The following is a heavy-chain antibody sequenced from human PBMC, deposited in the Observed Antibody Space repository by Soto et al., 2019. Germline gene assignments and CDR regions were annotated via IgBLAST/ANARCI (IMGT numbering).Heavy chain of an antibody. D-gene: IGHD3-10*01. V-gene: IGHV3-23*01. Sequence: EVQLLESGGGLVQPGGSLRLSCAASGFTFSSYALSWVRQPPGRGLEWVSSISGTGGSTYYTDSERGRFIISRDNSKNTLHLQMNSLRVDDTAVYYCALWLGSGTRRSFDPWGQGTLVTVSS. J-gene: IGHJ5*02. CDR2: ISGTGGST. CDR3: ALWLGSGTRRSFDP. CDR1: GFTFSSYA.